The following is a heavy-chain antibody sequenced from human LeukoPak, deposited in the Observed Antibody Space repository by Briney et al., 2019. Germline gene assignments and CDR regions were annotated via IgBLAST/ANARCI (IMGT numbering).Heavy chain of an antibody. D-gene: IGHD2-15*01. V-gene: IGHV1-2*02. J-gene: IGHJ4*02. CDR3: ARRGLAASSDS. Sequence: ASVKVSCKAFGYSFTGYFILWMRQAPGQGLEWLGWINPHSGSTNYAPKFQGRVTSTRDTSINTVYLEVTSLRPDDTAIYYCARRGLAASSDSWGQGTLVTVSS. CDR2: INPHSGST. CDR1: GYSFTGYF.